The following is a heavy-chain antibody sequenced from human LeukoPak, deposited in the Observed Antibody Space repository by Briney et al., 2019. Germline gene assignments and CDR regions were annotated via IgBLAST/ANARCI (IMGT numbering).Heavy chain of an antibody. Sequence: SVKVSCKASGYTFTSYYMHWVRQAPGQGLEWMGIINPSGGSTSYAQKFQGRVTMTRDTSTSTVYMELSSLRSEDTAVYYCARGFTPYRRHCSGGSCYGSFDYWGQGTLVTVSS. D-gene: IGHD2-15*01. J-gene: IGHJ4*02. CDR2: INPSGGST. CDR3: ARGFTPYRRHCSGGSCYGSFDY. CDR1: GYTFTSYY. V-gene: IGHV1-46*01.